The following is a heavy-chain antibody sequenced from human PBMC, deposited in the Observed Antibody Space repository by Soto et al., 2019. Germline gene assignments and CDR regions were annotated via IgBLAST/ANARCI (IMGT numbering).Heavy chain of an antibody. CDR1: GGTFSSYA. D-gene: IGHD3-10*01. Sequence: SVKVSCKASGGTFSSYAISWVRQAPGQGLEWMGGIIPIFGTANYAQKFQGRVTITADESTSTAYMELSSLRSEDTASYYYPSGKYSVGYFDYWGQGILVTVSS. J-gene: IGHJ4*02. CDR3: PSGKYSVGYFDY. V-gene: IGHV1-69*13. CDR2: IIPIFGTA.